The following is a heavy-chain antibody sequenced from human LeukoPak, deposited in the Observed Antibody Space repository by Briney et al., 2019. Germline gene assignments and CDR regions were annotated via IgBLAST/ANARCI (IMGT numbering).Heavy chain of an antibody. J-gene: IGHJ4*02. Sequence: GGSLRLSCAASGFTFSRYSMNWVRQAPGKGLEWGSYISSGSGTIYYADSVKGRFTIARDNAEDSLYLQMDSLRPDDTAVYYCATSGTTIFGVVIQYYFDYWGQGTLVTVSS. CDR3: ATSGTTIFGVVIQYYFDY. CDR2: ISSGSGTI. V-gene: IGHV3-48*01. CDR1: GFTFSRYS. D-gene: IGHD3-3*01.